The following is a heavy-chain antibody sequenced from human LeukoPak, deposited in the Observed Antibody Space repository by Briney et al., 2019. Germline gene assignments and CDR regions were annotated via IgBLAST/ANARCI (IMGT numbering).Heavy chain of an antibody. CDR3: AREKMDIVATIRRSSDFYYYYYMDV. Sequence: PGGSLRLSCAASGFTFSNYWMTWVRQAPGKGLEWVANIKEDGSEKYYVDSVKGRFTISRDNAKNSLYLQMNSLRAEDTAVYHCAREKMDIVATIRRSSDFYYYYYMDVWGKGTTVTVSS. V-gene: IGHV3-7*01. D-gene: IGHD5-12*01. CDR1: GFTFSNYW. CDR2: IKEDGSEK. J-gene: IGHJ6*03.